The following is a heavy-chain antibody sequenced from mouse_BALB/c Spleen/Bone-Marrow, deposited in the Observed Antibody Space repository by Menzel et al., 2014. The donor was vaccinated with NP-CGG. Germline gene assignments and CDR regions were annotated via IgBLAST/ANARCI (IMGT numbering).Heavy chain of an antibody. Sequence: VHLRKSGSVKLRPRTSLKLSCKASGKNFTSSWIHWARQRPGQGLEWIGEIHPNSGNTNYNEKFKGKATLTIDTSSSTAYVDLSSLTSEDSAVYYCARHHRYAYYFY. V-gene: IGHV1S130*01. J-gene: IGHJ2*01. D-gene: IGHD2-14*01. CDR2: IHPNSGNT. CDR1: GKNFTSSW. CDR3: ARHHRYAYYFY.